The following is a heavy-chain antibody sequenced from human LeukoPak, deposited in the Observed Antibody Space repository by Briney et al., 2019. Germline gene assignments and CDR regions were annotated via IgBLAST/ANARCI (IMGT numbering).Heavy chain of an antibody. CDR3: ARETRYCSGGSCLFNFDY. CDR2: ISSSSSYI. D-gene: IGHD2-15*01. V-gene: IGHV3-21*04. Sequence: PGGSLRLSCAASGFTFSSYSMNWVRQAPGKGLEWVSSISSSSSYIYYADSVKGRFTISRDNAKNSLYLQMNSLRAEDTAVYYCARETRYCSGGSCLFNFDYWGQGTLVTVSS. CDR1: GFTFSSYS. J-gene: IGHJ4*02.